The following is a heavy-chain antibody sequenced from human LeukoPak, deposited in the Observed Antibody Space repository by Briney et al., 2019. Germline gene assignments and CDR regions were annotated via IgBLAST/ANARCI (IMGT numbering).Heavy chain of an antibody. CDR3: ARESRDTAMATDY. CDR1: KFTFSSYT. D-gene: IGHD5-18*01. Sequence: PGGSLRLSCAASKFTFSSYTMHWVRQAPGKGLDWVAVISYDGRNKYYGASVKGRFTISRDNSKNTLYLQMNSLRPEDTAIYYCARESRDTAMATDYWGQGTLVTVSS. CDR2: ISYDGRNK. J-gene: IGHJ4*02. V-gene: IGHV3-30*04.